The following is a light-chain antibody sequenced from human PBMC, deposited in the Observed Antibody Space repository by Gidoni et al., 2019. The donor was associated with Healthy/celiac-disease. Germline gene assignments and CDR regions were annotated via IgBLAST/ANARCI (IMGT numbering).Light chain of an antibody. CDR3: QQYYSTPF. J-gene: IGKJ3*01. V-gene: IGKV4-1*01. CDR1: QSVLYSSNNKNY. Sequence: DIVMTQSPDSLAVSLGERATINCKSSQSVLYSSNNKNYLAWYQQKPGQPPKLLIYWASTRESGVPDRVSGSWSGTDFTLTISSLQAEDVAVYYCQQYYSTPFFXXXTKVDIK. CDR2: WAS.